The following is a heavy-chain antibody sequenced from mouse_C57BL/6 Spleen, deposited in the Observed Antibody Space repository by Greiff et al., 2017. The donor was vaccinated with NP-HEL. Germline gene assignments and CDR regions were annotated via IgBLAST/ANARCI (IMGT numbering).Heavy chain of an antibody. CDR2: IYPGDGDT. Sequence: QVQLQQSGPELVKPGASVKISCKASGYAFSSSWMNWVKQRPGKGLEWIGRIYPGDGDTNYNGKFKGKATLTADKSSSTAYMQLSSLTSEDSAVYFCARFNRRDSSDFDYWGQGTTLTVSS. V-gene: IGHV1-82*01. D-gene: IGHD3-2*02. CDR3: ARFNRRDSSDFDY. J-gene: IGHJ2*01. CDR1: GYAFSSSW.